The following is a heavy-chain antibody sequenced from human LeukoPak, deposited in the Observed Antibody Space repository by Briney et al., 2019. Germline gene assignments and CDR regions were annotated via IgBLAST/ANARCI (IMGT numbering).Heavy chain of an antibody. J-gene: IGHJ4*02. CDR1: GFTVSNSY. D-gene: IGHD1-14*01. CDR3: ARATTYHFDY. Sequence: GGSLRLSCAASGFTVSNSYMGWVRQAPGKGLEWVSYIYRGGDTFYADFVKGRLTISRDNFKNTLYLQMTSLRAEDTAVYYCARATTYHFDYWGQGTLVTVSS. V-gene: IGHV3-66*01. CDR2: IYRGGDT.